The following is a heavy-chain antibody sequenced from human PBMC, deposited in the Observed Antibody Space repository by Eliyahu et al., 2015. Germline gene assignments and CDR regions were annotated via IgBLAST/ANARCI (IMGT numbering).Heavy chain of an antibody. J-gene: IGHJ5*02. CDR2: IYWDDDK. Sequence: QITLKESGPTLVKPTQTLTLTCTFSGFSLSTTGVGVGWIRQPPGKALEWLALIYWDDDKRYSPSLKSRLTIAKDTSKNQVVLIMTNMDPVDTSTYYCARLYGTSWSGYWTAWGQGTLVTVSS. CDR1: GFSLSTTGVG. CDR3: ARLYGTSWSGYWTA. D-gene: IGHD3/OR15-3a*01. V-gene: IGHV2-5*02.